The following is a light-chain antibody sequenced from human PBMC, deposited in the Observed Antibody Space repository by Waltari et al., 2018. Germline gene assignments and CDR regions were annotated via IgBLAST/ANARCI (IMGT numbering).Light chain of an antibody. Sequence: DIQMPQSPSPLSASVGARVTLTCRASQRFGYWLAWYQQKAGTAPKLLISEASNLESGVPPRFSGSGAGTEYTLTISSLQPDDCATYDSQHYIRVSRTFGQGTKVAI. CDR1: QRFGYW. J-gene: IGKJ1*01. V-gene: IGKV1-5*03. CDR3: QHYIRVSRT. CDR2: EAS.